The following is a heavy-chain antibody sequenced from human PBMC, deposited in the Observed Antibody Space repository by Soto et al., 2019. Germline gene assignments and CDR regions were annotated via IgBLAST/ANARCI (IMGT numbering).Heavy chain of an antibody. J-gene: IGHJ4*02. D-gene: IGHD3-22*01. V-gene: IGHV4-30-2*01. CDR3: AMGGYYLFAY. Sequence: SETLSLTCAVSGGSISSGGYSWSWIRQPPGKGLEWIGYIYHSGSTYYNPSLKSRVTISVDRSKNQFSLKLSSVTAADTAVYYCAMGGYYLFAYWGQGTLVTVSS. CDR1: GGSISSGGYS. CDR2: IYHSGST.